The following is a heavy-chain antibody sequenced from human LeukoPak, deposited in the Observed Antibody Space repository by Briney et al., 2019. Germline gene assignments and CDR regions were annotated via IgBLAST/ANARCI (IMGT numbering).Heavy chain of an antibody. CDR1: GGTFSSYA. D-gene: IGHD3-10*01. CDR3: ARLYYYGSGSYPFDY. V-gene: IGHV1-69*04. CDR2: IIPILGIA. Sequence: GASVKVSCKASGGTFSSYAISWVRQAPGQGREWMGRIIPILGIANYAQKFQGRVTITADKSTSTAYMELSSLRSEDTAVYYCARLYYYGSGSYPFDYWGQGTLVTVSS. J-gene: IGHJ4*02.